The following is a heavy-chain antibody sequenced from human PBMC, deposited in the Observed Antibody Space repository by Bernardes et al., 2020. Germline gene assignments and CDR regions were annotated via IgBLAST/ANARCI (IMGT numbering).Heavy chain of an antibody. CDR3: ARDRWESRSYMDV. CDR1: GFSFSKHA. J-gene: IGHJ6*03. V-gene: IGHV3-33*01. CDR2: IWSDGNNE. D-gene: IGHD1-26*01. Sequence: GGSLRLSCAASGFSFSKHAMHWVRQAPGKGLESVAVIWSDGNNEYYADSVKGRFTVSRDNSKNTLFLQMNSLTTEDTAVYYCARDRWESRSYMDVWGKGTTVTVSS.